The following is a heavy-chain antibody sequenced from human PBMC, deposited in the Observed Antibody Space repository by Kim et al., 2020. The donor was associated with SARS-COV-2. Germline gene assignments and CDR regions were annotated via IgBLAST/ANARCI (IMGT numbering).Heavy chain of an antibody. V-gene: IGHV3-7*01. CDR2: IKPDGSEK. J-gene: IGHJ4*02. CDR1: GFAFRTYW. CDR3: ARFGVEAGLDF. Sequence: GGSLRLSCAASGFAFRTYWMSWVRQAPGKGLEWLANIKPDGSEKYYVDVAKGRFSISRDNAKNSLSLQLNSLRVEDTAVYYCARFGVEAGLDFWAQGTLVTVSS. D-gene: IGHD2-8*01.